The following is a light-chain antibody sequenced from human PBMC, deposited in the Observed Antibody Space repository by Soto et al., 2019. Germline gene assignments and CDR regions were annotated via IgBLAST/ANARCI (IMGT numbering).Light chain of an antibody. CDR3: QQAKNFPWT. V-gene: IGKV1-12*01. Sequence: DIQMTQSPSSVSASVGDRVTITCRASEDIRTSLAWYQQTPGKAPQLLIYTTSNLQSGVPSSFSGSGFETDFTLTISSLPPEDFATYYCQQAKNFPWTFGQGTKVDIK. CDR2: TTS. CDR1: EDIRTS. J-gene: IGKJ1*01.